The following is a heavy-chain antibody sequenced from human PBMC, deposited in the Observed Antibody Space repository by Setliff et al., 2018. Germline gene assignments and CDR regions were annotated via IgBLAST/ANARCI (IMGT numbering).Heavy chain of an antibody. CDR1: GVSITSHY. CDR3: ARDNIGPDALDI. CDR2: IHHSGST. J-gene: IGHJ3*02. V-gene: IGHV4-59*11. Sequence: PSETLSLTCTVSGVSITSHYWSWIRQPPGRALEWIGYIHHSGSTNYNPSLKSRVTLSMDTSRNHFSLNLTSLTAAATALYYCARDNIGPDALDIWGQGTMVTVSS.